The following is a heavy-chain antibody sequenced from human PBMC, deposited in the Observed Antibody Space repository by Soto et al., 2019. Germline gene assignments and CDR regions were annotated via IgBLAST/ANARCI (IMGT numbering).Heavy chain of an antibody. CDR3: MRAVGPYDY. J-gene: IGHJ4*02. Sequence: QVQLVESGGGVVQPGRSLRLSCTTSGFIFSTYGIHWVRQAPGKGLEWVAVIWPDGSNKYYAESVKGRFTISRDYSKDMLSLQMNRLRAEDTDIYYYMRAVGPYDYCGQGTLVTVSS. CDR1: GFIFSTYG. V-gene: IGHV3-33*01. CDR2: IWPDGSNK. D-gene: IGHD1-26*01.